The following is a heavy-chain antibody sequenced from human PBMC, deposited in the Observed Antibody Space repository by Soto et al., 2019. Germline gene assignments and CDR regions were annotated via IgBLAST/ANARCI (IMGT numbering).Heavy chain of an antibody. V-gene: IGHV1-3*01. J-gene: IGHJ4*02. Sequence: QVQLVQSGAEVKKPGASVKVSCMASGYTFTSYAMHWVRQAPGQRLEWMGWINAGNGNTKYSQKFQGRVTITRDTSASTAYRELSSLRSEDTAVYYCASGPGGPDGPGDYWGQGTLVTVSS. D-gene: IGHD2-15*01. CDR3: ASGPGGPDGPGDY. CDR2: INAGNGNT. CDR1: GYTFTSYA.